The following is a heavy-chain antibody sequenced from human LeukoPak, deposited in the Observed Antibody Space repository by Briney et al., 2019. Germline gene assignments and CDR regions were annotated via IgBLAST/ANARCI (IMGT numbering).Heavy chain of an antibody. J-gene: IGHJ4*02. CDR3: ARDQCSGGSCYPGDY. CDR2: FNPSSGST. CDR1: GYTFTSYY. Sequence: GASVKVSYKASGYTFTSYYIHWVRQAPGQGLEWMGIFNPSSGSTNYAQKFQGRVTITADNSTSTAYMELSSLRSEDTAVYYCARDQCSGGSCYPGDYWGQGTLVTVSS. D-gene: IGHD2-15*01. V-gene: IGHV1-46*01.